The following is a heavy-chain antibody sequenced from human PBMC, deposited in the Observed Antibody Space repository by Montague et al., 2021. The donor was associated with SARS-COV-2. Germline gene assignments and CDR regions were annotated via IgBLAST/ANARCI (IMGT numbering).Heavy chain of an antibody. CDR2: IYATGSA. V-gene: IGHV4-61*09. CDR3: TRVVVVVPASPAPTLFDP. J-gene: IGHJ5*02. Sequence: TLSLTCTVSGGSVSSRSHFWSWIRQPAGKGLEWIGHIYATGSAKYNPSPESRVTISVDTSNNQFSLRLNSVTAADTAVYYCTRVVVVVPASPAPTLFDPWGQGILVTVSS. D-gene: IGHD2-15*01. CDR1: GGSVSSRSHF.